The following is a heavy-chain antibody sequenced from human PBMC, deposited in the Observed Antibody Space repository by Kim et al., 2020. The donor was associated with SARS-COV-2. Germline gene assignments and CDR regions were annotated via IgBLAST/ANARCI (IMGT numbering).Heavy chain of an antibody. D-gene: IGHD6-19*01. CDR3: ARVLTSGWSYFDY. J-gene: IGHJ4*02. V-gene: IGHV3-21*01. Sequence: YAEAMKTRFTNTRDDARASLYLQMNSLRAEDTAVYYCARVLTSGWSYFDYWGQGTLVTVSS.